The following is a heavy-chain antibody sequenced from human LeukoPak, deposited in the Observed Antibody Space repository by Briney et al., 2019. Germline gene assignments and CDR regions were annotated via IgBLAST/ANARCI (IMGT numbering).Heavy chain of an antibody. Sequence: GGSLRLSCAASGFTVSSNYMSWVRQAPGKGLEWVSVIYSGGSTYYADSVKGRFTISRDNSKNTLYLQMNSLRAEDTAVYYCANNIGSSWYGQLGDYWGQGTLVTVSS. D-gene: IGHD6-13*01. CDR3: ANNIGSSWYGQLGDY. CDR2: IYSGGST. V-gene: IGHV3-66*01. J-gene: IGHJ4*02. CDR1: GFTVSSNY.